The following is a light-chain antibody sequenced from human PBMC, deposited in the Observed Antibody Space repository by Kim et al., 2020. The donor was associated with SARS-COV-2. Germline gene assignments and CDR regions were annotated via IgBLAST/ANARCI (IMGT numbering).Light chain of an antibody. CDR1: RGGIDDNY. CDR2: EDD. V-gene: IGLV6-57*03. Sequence: GKAVTISCTRSRGGIDDNYVQWYQQRPGGVPTTVIYEDDQRPSGVSDRFSGSIDNSSNSASLTISRLRTEDEADYYCQSYNRDNVLFGGGTQLSVL. CDR3: QSYNRDNVL. J-gene: IGLJ2*01.